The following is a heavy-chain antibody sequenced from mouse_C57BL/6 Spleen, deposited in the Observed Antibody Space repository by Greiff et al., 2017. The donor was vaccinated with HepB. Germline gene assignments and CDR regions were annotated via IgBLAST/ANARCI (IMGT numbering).Heavy chain of an antibody. CDR3: ARFTVSMDY. D-gene: IGHD1-1*01. CDR1: GYTFTDYY. CDR2: INPNNGGT. Sequence: EVQLQQSGPELVKPGASVKISCKASGYTFTDYYMNWVKQSHGKSLEWIGDINPNNGGTSYNQKFKGKATLTVDKSSSTAYMELRSLTSEDSAVYYCARFTVSMDYWGQGTSVTVSS. V-gene: IGHV1-26*01. J-gene: IGHJ4*01.